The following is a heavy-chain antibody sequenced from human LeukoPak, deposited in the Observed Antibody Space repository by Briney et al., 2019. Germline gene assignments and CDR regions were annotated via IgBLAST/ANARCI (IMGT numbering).Heavy chain of an antibody. D-gene: IGHD3-10*01. Sequence: SQTLSLTCTVSGGSISSGGYYWSWIRQHPGKGLEWIGYIYYSGSTYYNPSLKSRVTISVDTSKNQFSLKLSSVIAADTAVYYCARVGFGEPYFDYWGQGTLVTVSS. CDR3: ARVGFGEPYFDY. J-gene: IGHJ4*02. CDR2: IYYSGST. CDR1: GGSISSGGYY. V-gene: IGHV4-31*03.